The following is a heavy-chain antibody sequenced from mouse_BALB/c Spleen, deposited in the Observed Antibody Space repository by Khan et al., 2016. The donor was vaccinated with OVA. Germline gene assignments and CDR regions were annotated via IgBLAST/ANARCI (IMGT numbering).Heavy chain of an antibody. CDR1: GFTFSGFG. V-gene: IGHV5-17*02. D-gene: IGHD2-3*01. J-gene: IGHJ2*01. CDR3: ARTGYYYFDD. CDR2: ISDGSNTI. Sequence: EVELVESGGGLVQTGGSRKLSCAASGFTFSGFGMHWVRQTPEKGLEWVAYISDGSNTIYYADTVKGRITIYRDNPKNTLFLQMTSLRSEDTAMYYCARTGYYYFDDWGQGTTLTVSS.